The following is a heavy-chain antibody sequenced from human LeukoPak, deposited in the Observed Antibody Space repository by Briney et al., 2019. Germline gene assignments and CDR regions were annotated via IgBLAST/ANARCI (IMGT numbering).Heavy chain of an antibody. J-gene: IGHJ6*03. CDR1: GGSISSSSYY. CDR3: ARENMVRGVTYYYYFYLDV. CDR2: IYYSGST. D-gene: IGHD3-10*01. V-gene: IGHV4-39*07. Sequence: SETLSLTCTVSGGSISSSSYYWGWIRQPPGKGLEWIGSIYYSGSTYYNPSLKSRVTISVDTSKNQFSLKLNSVTAADTAVYYCARENMVRGVTYYYYFYLDVWGKGTTVTIPS.